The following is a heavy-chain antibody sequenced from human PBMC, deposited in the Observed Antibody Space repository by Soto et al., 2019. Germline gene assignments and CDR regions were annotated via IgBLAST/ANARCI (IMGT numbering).Heavy chain of an antibody. CDR3: SKDPYDFWSGTRGY. V-gene: IGHV3-23*01. J-gene: IGHJ4*02. CDR1: GFTFSSYA. D-gene: IGHD3-3*01. CDR2: ISGSGGST. Sequence: EVQLLESGGGLVQPGGSLRLSCAASGFTFSSYAMSWVRQAPWKGLEWVSAISGSGGSTYYADSVKGRFTSSIDNSKNTLYLQLNSTRDEETAVYYCSKDPYDFWSGTRGYWGQGTLVTVSS.